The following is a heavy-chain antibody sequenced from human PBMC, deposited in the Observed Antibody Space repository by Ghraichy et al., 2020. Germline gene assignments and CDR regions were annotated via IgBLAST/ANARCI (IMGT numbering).Heavy chain of an antibody. V-gene: IGHV4-39*01. CDR1: GDSINSGAYY. J-gene: IGHJ5*02. CDR3: ARCPVPGWFDP. CDR2: VYYTGAA. Sequence: SQTLSLTCSVSGDSINSGAYYWTWIRQPPGKGLEWIGYVYYTGAAYSNPSLRSRVTMSVDLSRNEFSLRLFSATAADTAVCYWARCPVPGWFDPWGQGTLVIVSS.